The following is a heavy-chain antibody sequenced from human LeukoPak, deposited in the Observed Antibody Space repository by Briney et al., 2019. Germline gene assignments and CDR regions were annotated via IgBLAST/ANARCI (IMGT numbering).Heavy chain of an antibody. CDR1: GYTFTSYD. CDR2: MNPNSGNT. Sequence: ASVKVSCKASGYTFTSYDINWVRQATGQGLEWMGWMNPNSGNTGYAQEFQGRVTITRNTSISTAYMELSSLRSEDTAVYYCARGITPRGFDPWGQGTLVTVSS. D-gene: IGHD2-15*01. CDR3: ARGITPRGFDP. V-gene: IGHV1-8*03. J-gene: IGHJ5*02.